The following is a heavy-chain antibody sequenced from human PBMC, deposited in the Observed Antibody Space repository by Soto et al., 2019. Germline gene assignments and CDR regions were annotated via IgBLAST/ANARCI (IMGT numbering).Heavy chain of an antibody. D-gene: IGHD4-4*01. CDR2: INPSGGST. Sequence: GASVKVSCKASGYTFTIYYMHWVRQAPGQGLEWMGIINPSGGSTSYAQKFQGRVTMTRDTSTSTVYMELSSLRSEDTAVYYCARTTVKAVLPSPPPLYYYYYGMDVWGQGTTVTVSS. CDR3: ARTTVKAVLPSPPPLYYYYYGMDV. CDR1: GYTFTIYY. V-gene: IGHV1-46*01. J-gene: IGHJ6*02.